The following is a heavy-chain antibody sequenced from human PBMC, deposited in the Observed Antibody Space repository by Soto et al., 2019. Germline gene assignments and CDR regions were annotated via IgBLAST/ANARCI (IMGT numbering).Heavy chain of an antibody. V-gene: IGHV1-69*12. CDR3: AREIDGYRRQNWFDP. CDR2: IIPIFGTA. CDR1: GGTFSSYA. Sequence: QVQLVQSGAEVKKPGSSVKVSCKASGGTFSSYAISWVRQAPGQGLEWMGGIIPIFGTANYAQKFQGRVTIXXDXSXXTAYMELSSLRSEDTAVYYCAREIDGYRRQNWFDPWGQGTLVTVSS. D-gene: IGHD5-12*01. J-gene: IGHJ5*02.